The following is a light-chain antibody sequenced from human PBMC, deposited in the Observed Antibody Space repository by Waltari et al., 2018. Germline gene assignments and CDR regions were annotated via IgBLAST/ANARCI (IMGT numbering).Light chain of an antibody. Sequence: EIVLTQSPATLSLSPGERATLSCRASQSVSSSYLAWYQQKPGLAPRLLIYDASSRATGILDRFSGSGSGTDFTLTISRLEPEDFAVYYCQQYGSSPLYTFGQGTKLEIK. CDR2: DAS. J-gene: IGKJ2*01. CDR3: QQYGSSPLYT. V-gene: IGKV3D-20*01. CDR1: QSVSSSY.